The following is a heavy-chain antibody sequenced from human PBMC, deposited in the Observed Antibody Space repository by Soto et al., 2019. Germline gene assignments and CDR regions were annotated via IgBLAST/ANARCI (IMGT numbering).Heavy chain of an antibody. CDR2: IAYDGSNK. V-gene: IGHV3-33*05. CDR1: GFTFSSYG. D-gene: IGHD3-16*01. Sequence: SGFTFSSYGMHWVRQAPGKGLEWVAVIAYDGSNKYYADSVKGRFTISRDNSHNTLYLQVHSLTAEDTAVYYCAKDRRAGGNSAFYFDFWGQGAQVTVSS. J-gene: IGHJ4*02. CDR3: AKDRRAGGNSAFYFDF.